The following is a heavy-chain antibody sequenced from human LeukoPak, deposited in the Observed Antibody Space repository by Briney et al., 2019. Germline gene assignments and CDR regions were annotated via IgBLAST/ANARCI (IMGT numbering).Heavy chain of an antibody. CDR1: GFTFSSYA. J-gene: IGHJ4*02. D-gene: IGHD3-3*01. CDR2: ISYDGSNK. CDR3: ARWRRDY. Sequence: PGGSLRLSCAASGFTFSSYAMHWVRQASGKGLEWVAVISYDGSNKYYADSVKGRFTISRDNSKNTLYLQMNSLRAEDTAVYYCARWRRDYWGQGTLVTVSS. V-gene: IGHV3-30-3*01.